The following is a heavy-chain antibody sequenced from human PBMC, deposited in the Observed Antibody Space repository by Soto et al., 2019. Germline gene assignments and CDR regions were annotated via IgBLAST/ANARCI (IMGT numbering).Heavy chain of an antibody. J-gene: IGHJ5*02. V-gene: IGHV3-20*04. D-gene: IGHD3-10*01. CDR1: GFSFEDYG. CDR3: AREAAAGSYYKPFDA. CDR2: INWNGDRT. Sequence: EVQLVESGGDVVWPGGSLRLSCAASGFSFEDYGMSWVRQVPGKGLEWVSNINWNGDRTGYADSMKGRFTISRDNAKNSLFLQMKSLRPEDTALYYCAREAAAGSYYKPFDAWGQGTLVTVSS.